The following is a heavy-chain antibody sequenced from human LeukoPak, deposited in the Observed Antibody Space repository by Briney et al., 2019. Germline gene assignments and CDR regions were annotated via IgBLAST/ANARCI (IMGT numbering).Heavy chain of an antibody. D-gene: IGHD2-15*01. V-gene: IGHV3-48*03. Sequence: PGGSLRLSCAASGFTFSSYAMNWVRQAPGNGLEWVSFISGSGSTMYYADSVKGRFTISRDNAKNSLYLQLNSLRVEDTAVYYCARDWVAVGGDYMDVWGKGTTVTISS. CDR3: ARDWVAVGGDYMDV. J-gene: IGHJ6*03. CDR2: ISGSGSTM. CDR1: GFTFSSYA.